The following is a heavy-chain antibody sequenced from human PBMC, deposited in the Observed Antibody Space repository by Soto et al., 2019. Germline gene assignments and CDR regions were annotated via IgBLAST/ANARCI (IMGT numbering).Heavy chain of an antibody. J-gene: IGHJ4*02. V-gene: IGHV4-4*07. Sequence: PSETLSLTCTVSGGSISSYYWSWIRQPAGKGLEWIGRIYTSGSTNYNPSLKSRVTMSVDTSKNQFSLKLSSVTAADTAVYYCARDVPGYSYGNAYFDYWGQGTLVTVS. CDR1: GGSISSYY. CDR2: IYTSGST. D-gene: IGHD5-18*01. CDR3: ARDVPGYSYGNAYFDY.